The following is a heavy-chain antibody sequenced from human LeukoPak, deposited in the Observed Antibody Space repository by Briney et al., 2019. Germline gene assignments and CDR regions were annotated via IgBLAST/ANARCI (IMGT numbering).Heavy chain of an antibody. CDR1: GGSISSGDYY. J-gene: IGHJ5*02. V-gene: IGHV4-30-4*01. Sequence: SQTLSLTCTVSGGSISSGDYYWSWIRQPPGKGLEWIGYIYYSGSTYYNPSLKSRVTISVDTSKNQFSLELSSVTAADTAVYYCARGRSDYAANWFDPWGQGTLVTVSS. CDR2: IYYSGST. D-gene: IGHD4-17*01. CDR3: ARGRSDYAANWFDP.